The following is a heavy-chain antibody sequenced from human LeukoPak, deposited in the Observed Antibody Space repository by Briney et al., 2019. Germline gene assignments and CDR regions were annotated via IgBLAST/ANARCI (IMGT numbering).Heavy chain of an antibody. D-gene: IGHD1-1*01. CDR3: ARESVGTTDYFDY. Sequence: GGSLRLSCAASEFTFSYYSMNWVRQAPGKGLEWVSYITSNSRTTYYVDSVKGRFTISRDNAKKSLYLQMNSLRAEDTAVYYCARESVGTTDYFDYWGQGTLVTVSS. CDR2: ITSNSRTT. CDR1: EFTFSYYS. J-gene: IGHJ4*02. V-gene: IGHV3-48*01.